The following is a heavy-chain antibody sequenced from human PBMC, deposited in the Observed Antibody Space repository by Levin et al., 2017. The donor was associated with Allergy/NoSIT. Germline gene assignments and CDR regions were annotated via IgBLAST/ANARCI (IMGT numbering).Heavy chain of an antibody. CDR1: GFTFNIYW. V-gene: IGHV3-7*01. D-gene: IGHD3-22*01. J-gene: IGHJ4*02. CDR2: IKQDGSEK. Sequence: ASVKVSCAASGFTFNIYWMSWVRQSPGKGLEWVANIKQDGSEKHLVDSVKGRFTISRDNAKNSLYLHLNSLRAEDTAVYYCARLDYYDSSQFDSWGQGTLVTVSS. CDR3: ARLDYYDSSQFDS.